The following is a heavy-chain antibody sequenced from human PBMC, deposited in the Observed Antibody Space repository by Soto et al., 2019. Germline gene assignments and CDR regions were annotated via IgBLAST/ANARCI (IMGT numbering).Heavy chain of an antibody. CDR2: MSDSGGST. V-gene: IGHV3-23*01. Sequence: GGSLRLFCAASGFTFSSFAMGWVRQAPGKGLEWVSVMSDSGGSTYYADSVKGRFTISRDNSKSTVYLELNNLSAEDTAVYHCAKNQGVELVPLATVDWFDPWGQGSVVTVSS. D-gene: IGHD1-26*01. CDR1: GFTFSSFA. CDR3: AKNQGVELVPLATVDWFDP. J-gene: IGHJ5*02.